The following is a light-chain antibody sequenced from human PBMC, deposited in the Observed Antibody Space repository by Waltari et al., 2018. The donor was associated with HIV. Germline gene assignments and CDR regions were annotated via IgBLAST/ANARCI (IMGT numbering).Light chain of an antibody. CDR1: QSISTW. J-gene: IGKJ2*01. Sequence: DIQMTQSPSALSASVGDIVTITCRASQSISTWLAWYKQKPGKAPKLLIYKASSLESGVSSRFSGSGSGTEFTLTISSLQPDDFATYHCQQYNSYPYTFGQGTKLEIK. CDR2: KAS. CDR3: QQYNSYPYT. V-gene: IGKV1-5*03.